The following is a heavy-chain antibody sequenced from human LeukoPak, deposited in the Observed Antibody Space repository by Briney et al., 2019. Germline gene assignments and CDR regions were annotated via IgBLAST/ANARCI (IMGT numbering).Heavy chain of an antibody. CDR3: ARDLEVEYQLLPTNWFDP. V-gene: IGHV1-2*02. D-gene: IGHD2-2*01. Sequence: ASVKVSCKASGYTFTGQYIHWVRQAPGQGLEWMGWINPNSGGTNYAQKFQGRVTMTRDTSISTAYMELSRLRSDDTAVYYCARDLEVEYQLLPTNWFDPWGQGTLVTVSS. CDR2: INPNSGGT. CDR1: GYTFTGQY. J-gene: IGHJ5*02.